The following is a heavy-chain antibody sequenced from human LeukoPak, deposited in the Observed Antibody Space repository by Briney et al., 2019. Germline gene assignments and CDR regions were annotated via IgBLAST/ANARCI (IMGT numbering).Heavy chain of an antibody. CDR2: ISSSGSTI. CDR1: GFTFSDYY. V-gene: IGHV3-11*01. D-gene: IGHD3-16*01. CDR3: ARDGAPLGPHEDTWFDP. J-gene: IGHJ5*02. Sequence: KAGGSLRLSCAASGFTFSDYYMSWIRQAPGKGLEWVSYISSSGSTIYYADSVKGRFTISRDNAKNSLYLQMNSLRAEDTAVYYCARDGAPLGPHEDTWFDPWGQGTLVTVSS.